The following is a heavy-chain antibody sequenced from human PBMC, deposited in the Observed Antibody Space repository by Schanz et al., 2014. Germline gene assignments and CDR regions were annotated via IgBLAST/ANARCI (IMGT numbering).Heavy chain of an antibody. CDR3: AKGRMTATNFFDS. J-gene: IGHJ4*02. D-gene: IGHD1-7*01. CDR2: LSSDSRHV. CDR1: GFIFSSYN. Sequence: EVQLVESGGGLVKPGGSLRLSCVASGFIFSSYNMNWVRQSPGKGLEWVSFLSSDSRHVYYVESAKGRFTISRDNAKNSLYLQMDSLRGDDTAVYYCAKGRMTATNFFDSWGQGTLVTVSS. V-gene: IGHV3-21*06.